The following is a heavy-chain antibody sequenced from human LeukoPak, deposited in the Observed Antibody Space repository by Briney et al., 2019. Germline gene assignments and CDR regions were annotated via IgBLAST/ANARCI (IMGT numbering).Heavy chain of an antibody. Sequence: GVPLTLCCAACSFTVSSNYRRWLPQAPGGGLVWGPNNNSDCSTYYGQFFNGRFTISTDKSNNTLYLQMNSLRAEDTAVYYCARVRATYEAFDIWGQGTMVTVSS. CDR2: NNSDCST. J-gene: IGHJ3*02. V-gene: IGHV3-53*01. CDR3: ARVRATYEAFDI. D-gene: IGHD3-3*01. CDR1: SFTVSSNY.